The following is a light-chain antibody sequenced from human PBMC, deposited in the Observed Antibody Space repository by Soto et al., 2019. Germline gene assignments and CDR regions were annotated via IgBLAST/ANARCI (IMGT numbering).Light chain of an antibody. CDR1: SSNIVSNT. V-gene: IGLV1-44*01. J-gene: IGLJ1*01. CDR3: AAWDDSLNGLV. CDR2: NNN. Sequence: QSVLTQPPSASGTPGQRVTISCSGSSSNIVSNTVNWYQQLPGTAPKLLIYNNNQRPSGVPDRFSGSKSGTSASMAISGLQSEDEADYYCAAWDDSLNGLVFGTGTKLTVL.